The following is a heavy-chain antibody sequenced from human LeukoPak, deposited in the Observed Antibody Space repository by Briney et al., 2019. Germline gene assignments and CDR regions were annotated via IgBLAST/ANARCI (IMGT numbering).Heavy chain of an antibody. D-gene: IGHD3-10*01. CDR1: GFTFSSHA. CDR3: ARGNYYGSGSHTAFDI. Sequence: GGSLRPSCSASGFTFSSHAMYWVRQAPGKGLEYVSAISSNGVNTYYAESLKGRFTISRDNSKNTLYLQMSSLRAEDTAVYYCARGNYYGSGSHTAFDIWGQGTMVTVSS. CDR2: ISSNGVNT. J-gene: IGHJ3*02. V-gene: IGHV3-64D*09.